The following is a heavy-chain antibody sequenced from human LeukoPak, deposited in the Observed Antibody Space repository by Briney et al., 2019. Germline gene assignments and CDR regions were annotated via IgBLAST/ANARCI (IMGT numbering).Heavy chain of an antibody. CDR1: GDSFSPYFFSRYY. V-gene: IGHV4-59*08. CDR2: IYYGGST. J-gene: IGHJ4*02. Sequence: SETLSLTCTVSGDSFSPYFFSRYYWTWIRQPPGEGLEWIGYIYYGGSTTYNPSLKSRVTISLDTSDSQFSLELNSVTAADTAVYYCASASLGSGTKGPYYFDYWGQGTLVTVSS. D-gene: IGHD3-10*01. CDR3: ASASLGSGTKGPYYFDY.